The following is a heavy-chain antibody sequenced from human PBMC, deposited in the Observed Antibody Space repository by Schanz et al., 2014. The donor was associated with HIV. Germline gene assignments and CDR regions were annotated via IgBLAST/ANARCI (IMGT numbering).Heavy chain of an antibody. V-gene: IGHV3-23*01. Sequence: EVQLLESGGGLVQPGGSLRLSCAASGFTFSSYAMSWVRQAPGKGLEWVSGISGNSGHTWYADSVKGRFTISRDNPKNRLYLQMNSLRAEDTAVYYCARVALAVDGADYGMDVWGQGTMVTVSS. CDR1: GFTFSSYA. CDR2: ISGNSGHT. D-gene: IGHD2-15*01. J-gene: IGHJ6*02. CDR3: ARVALAVDGADYGMDV.